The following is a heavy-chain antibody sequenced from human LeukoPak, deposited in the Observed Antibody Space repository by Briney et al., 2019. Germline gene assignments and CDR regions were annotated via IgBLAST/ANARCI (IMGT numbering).Heavy chain of an antibody. CDR1: GGSISSGSYY. J-gene: IGHJ3*02. CDR3: ARDPVEPAAVSMDAFDI. Sequence: PSETLSLTCTVSGGSISSGSYYWSWIRQPAGKGLEWIGRIYTSGSTNYNPSLKSRVTISVDTSKNQFSLRLSSVTAADTAVYYCARDPVEPAAVSMDAFDIWGQGTMVTVSS. D-gene: IGHD2-2*01. CDR2: IYTSGST. V-gene: IGHV4-61*02.